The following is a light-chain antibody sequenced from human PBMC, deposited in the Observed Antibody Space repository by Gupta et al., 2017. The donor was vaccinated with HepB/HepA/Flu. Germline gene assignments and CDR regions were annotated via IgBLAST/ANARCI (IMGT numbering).Light chain of an antibody. CDR2: DVT. Sequence: QSALTQPASVSGSPGQPITISCTGTSSDVGAYNSVSWYQQYPGKAPRLLIYDVTSRPSGISNRFSGSKSGNTASLTISGLQAEDEADYYCSSFSSTTTLVLFGGGTKLTVL. CDR1: SSDVGAYNS. J-gene: IGLJ2*01. CDR3: SSFSSTTTLVL. V-gene: IGLV2-14*03.